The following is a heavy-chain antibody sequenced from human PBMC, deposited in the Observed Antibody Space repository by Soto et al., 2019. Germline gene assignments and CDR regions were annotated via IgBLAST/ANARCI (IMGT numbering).Heavy chain of an antibody. J-gene: IGHJ4*02. Sequence: EVQLLESGGCLLQPGGSLRLSCAASGFTFNNYAMSWVRQAPGKGLEWVSSINNGGDNIYYADSVKGRFTISRDNSKSTLYLQMNSLRAEDTAVYYCAKTFLARYCSSSICYDPADYFDYWGQGTLVTVSS. D-gene: IGHD2-2*01. V-gene: IGHV3-23*01. CDR2: INNGGDNI. CDR3: AKTFLARYCSSSICYDPADYFDY. CDR1: GFTFNNYA.